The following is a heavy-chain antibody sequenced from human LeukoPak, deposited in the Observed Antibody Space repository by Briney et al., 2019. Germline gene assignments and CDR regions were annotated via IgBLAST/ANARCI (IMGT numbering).Heavy chain of an antibody. CDR1: GFTFTNYW. CDR3: ASLEEHGSGSLPFDY. V-gene: IGHV3-7*01. CDR2: IKEDGSEK. D-gene: IGHD3-10*01. Sequence: PGGSLRLSCAASGFTFTNYWMSWVRQAPGKGLEWVANIKEDGSEKYYVDSVKGRFTISRDNAKNSLYLQMNSLRAEDTAVYYCASLEEHGSGSLPFDYWGQGTLVTASS. J-gene: IGHJ4*02.